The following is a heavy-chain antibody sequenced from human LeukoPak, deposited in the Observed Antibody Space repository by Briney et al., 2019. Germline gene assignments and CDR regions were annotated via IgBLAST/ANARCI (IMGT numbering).Heavy chain of an antibody. CDR3: ARPGRTYSDDGFDF. D-gene: IGHD5-12*01. V-gene: IGHV3-74*01. J-gene: IGHJ3*01. CDR2: IKTDVTAT. CDR1: GFTFNSYW. Sequence: GGSLRLSCAASGFTFNSYWMHWVRQAPGKGLVWVSRIKTDVTATSYADSVKGRLTISRDNAKNTVYLQMNSLRVEDTAVYYCARPGRTYSDDGFDFWGQGTMVTVSS.